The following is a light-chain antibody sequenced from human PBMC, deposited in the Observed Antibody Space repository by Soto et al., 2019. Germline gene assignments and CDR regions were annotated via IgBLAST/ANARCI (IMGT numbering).Light chain of an antibody. J-gene: IGKJ3*01. CDR1: QSLLYSSNNKNY. CDR3: YQYYSAAT. Sequence: DIVMTQSPDSLAVSLGERATINCKSSQSLLYSSNNKNYLSWYQQKPGQPPKLLIYWASTRHSGVPARFSGSGSGTDFTLTSSSLQAEDVGVYYCYQYYSAATFGPGSKVNIK. CDR2: WAS. V-gene: IGKV4-1*01.